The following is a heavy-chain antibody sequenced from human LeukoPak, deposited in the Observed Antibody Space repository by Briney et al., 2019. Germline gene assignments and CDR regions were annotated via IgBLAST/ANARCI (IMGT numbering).Heavy chain of an antibody. CDR1: GLTFSTYS. CDR3: ARDSNGYFDRTFDY. CDR2: ITGSGTTI. Sequence: GGSLRLSCAASGLTFSTYSMNWVRQAPGKGLEWVSYITGSGTTIYYADSVKGRFTISRDNAKNSLYLQMISLRDEDTAVYYCARDSNGYFDRTFDYWGQGTLVTVSS. V-gene: IGHV3-48*02. J-gene: IGHJ4*02. D-gene: IGHD3-22*01.